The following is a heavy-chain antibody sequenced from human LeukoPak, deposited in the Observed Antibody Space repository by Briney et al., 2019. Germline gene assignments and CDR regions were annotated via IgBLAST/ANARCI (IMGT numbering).Heavy chain of an antibody. CDR2: ISSSSSYI. J-gene: IGHJ4*02. Sequence: GGSLRLSCAASGLTFSSYSMNWVRQAPGKGLEWVSSISSSSSYIYYADSVRGRFTLSRDNAKNSLYLQMNSLRAEDTAVYYCAGSLDGGADYWGQGTLVTVSS. D-gene: IGHD1-1*01. CDR3: AGSLDGGADY. V-gene: IGHV3-21*01. CDR1: GLTFSSYS.